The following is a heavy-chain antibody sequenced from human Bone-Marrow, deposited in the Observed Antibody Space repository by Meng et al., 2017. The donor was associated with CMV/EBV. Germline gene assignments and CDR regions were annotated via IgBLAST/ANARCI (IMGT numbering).Heavy chain of an antibody. CDR2: IHPYDSDS. CDR3: ARGGTYDFWSTYFTFPFDY. J-gene: IGHJ4*02. Sequence: GGSLRLSCEASEYEVTNYWIGWVRQMPGRGLEWMGIIHPYDSDSRYSPSFQGHVTFSVDRSINTAYLQWRSLQASDTAMYYCARGGTYDFWSTYFTFPFDYWGQGSLVTVSS. V-gene: IGHV5-51*01. CDR1: EYEVTNYW. D-gene: IGHD3-3*01.